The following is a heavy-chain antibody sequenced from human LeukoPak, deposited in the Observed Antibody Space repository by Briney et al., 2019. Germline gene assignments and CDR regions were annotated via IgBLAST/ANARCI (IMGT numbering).Heavy chain of an antibody. CDR1: GFTVSSNY. Sequence: GGSLRLSCAASGFTVSSNYMSWIRQAPGRGLEWVSVIYSGGSTYYADSVKGRFTISRDNSKNTLYLQMNSLRAEDTAVYYCARRLPTAWGADYWGQGTLVTVSS. D-gene: IGHD7-27*01. V-gene: IGHV3-53*01. J-gene: IGHJ4*02. CDR2: IYSGGST. CDR3: ARRLPTAWGADY.